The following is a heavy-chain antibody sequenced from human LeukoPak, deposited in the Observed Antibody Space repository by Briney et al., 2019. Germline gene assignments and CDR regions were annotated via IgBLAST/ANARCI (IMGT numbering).Heavy chain of an antibody. Sequence: SETLSLTCTVSGASVNSGSYYWTWIRQPPGKGLEWIGTIYYSGSTYYSPSLESRVTISIDTSKNQFSLRLNSVTAADTAVYYCARVLPQWLARYYFDCWGQGTLVTVSS. J-gene: IGHJ4*02. D-gene: IGHD6-19*01. CDR2: IYYSGST. CDR1: GASVNSGSYY. V-gene: IGHV4-39*01. CDR3: ARVLPQWLARYYFDC.